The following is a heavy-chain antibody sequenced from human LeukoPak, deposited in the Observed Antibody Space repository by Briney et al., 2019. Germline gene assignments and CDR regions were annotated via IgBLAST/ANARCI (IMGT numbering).Heavy chain of an antibody. V-gene: IGHV4-59*08. CDR2: IYYSGST. Sequence: SETLSLTCTVSGGSISSYYWSWIRQPPGKGLEWIGYIYYSGSTNYNPSLQSRVTISVDTSKNQFSLKLSSVTAADTAVYYCARHKVVRGVKWGYYFDYWGQGTLVTVSS. J-gene: IGHJ4*02. CDR3: ARHKVVRGVKWGYYFDY. D-gene: IGHD3-10*01. CDR1: GGSISSYY.